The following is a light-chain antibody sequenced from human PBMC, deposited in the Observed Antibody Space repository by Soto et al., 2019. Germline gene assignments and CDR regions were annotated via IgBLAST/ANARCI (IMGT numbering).Light chain of an antibody. CDR3: SSYAGSNNFV. Sequence: QSVLTQPPSASGSPGQSVTISCTGTSSDVAAYDFVSWYQQHPGKAPKLMIYEVSKRPSGVPDRFSGSKSGDTASLTVSGLQADDEADYYCSSYAGSNNFVFGTGTKV. CDR2: EVS. J-gene: IGLJ1*01. CDR1: SSDVAAYDF. V-gene: IGLV2-8*01.